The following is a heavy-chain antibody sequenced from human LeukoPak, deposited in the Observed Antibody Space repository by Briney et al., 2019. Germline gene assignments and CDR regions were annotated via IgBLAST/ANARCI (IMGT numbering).Heavy chain of an antibody. D-gene: IGHD4-17*01. CDR3: ARDRSSYGKGHYDF. J-gene: IGHJ4*02. V-gene: IGHV4-39*07. CDR1: GGSISSSSSY. Sequence: MTSETLSLTCTVSGGSISSSSSYWGWIRQPPGKGLEWIGSIYYSGSTYYNPSLKSRVTISVDTSKNQFSLKLTSVTSADTAVYYCARDRSSYGKGHYDFWGQGTLVTVSS. CDR2: IYYSGST.